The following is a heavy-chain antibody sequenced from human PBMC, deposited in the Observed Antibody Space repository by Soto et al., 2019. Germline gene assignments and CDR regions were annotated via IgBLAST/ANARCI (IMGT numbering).Heavy chain of an antibody. CDR2: ISAYNGNT. CDR3: ARALRYFDWPRAFDI. CDR1: GYTFTSYG. V-gene: IGHV1-18*01. Sequence: ASVKVSCKASGYTFTSYGISWVRQAPGQGLEWMGWISAYNGNTNYAQKLQGRVTMTTDTSTSTAYMELRSLRSDDTAVYYCARALRYFDWPRAFDIWGQGTMVTVSS. J-gene: IGHJ3*02. D-gene: IGHD3-9*01.